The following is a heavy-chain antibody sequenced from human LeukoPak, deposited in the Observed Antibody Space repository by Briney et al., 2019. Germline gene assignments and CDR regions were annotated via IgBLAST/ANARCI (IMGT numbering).Heavy chain of an antibody. V-gene: IGHV3-7*01. CDR3: ARDPSVVPAAPGY. Sequence: GGSLRLSCVASGFTLSNYWMSWVRQAPGKGLEWVADIKQDGSEKYYVDSVKGRFTISRDNAKNSLYLQMNSLRAEDTAVYYCARDPSVVPAAPGYWGQGTLVTVSS. CDR2: IKQDGSEK. CDR1: GFTLSNYW. D-gene: IGHD2-2*01. J-gene: IGHJ4*02.